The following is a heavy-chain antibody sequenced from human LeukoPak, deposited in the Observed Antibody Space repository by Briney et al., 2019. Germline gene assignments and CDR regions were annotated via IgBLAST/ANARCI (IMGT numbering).Heavy chain of an antibody. D-gene: IGHD2-15*01. CDR1: GFTLSDHY. V-gene: IGHV3-72*01. CDR2: TRNRAKSYTT. J-gene: IGHJ4*02. Sequence: PGGSLRLSCATSGFTLSDHYIDWVRQAPGKGLEWVGRTRNRAKSYTTDYAASVKGRFTISRDDSKNFLYLQMNSLKTEDTAVYYCTTDRPSGIVVVVAATIDYWGQGTLVTVSS. CDR3: TTDRPSGIVVVVAATIDY.